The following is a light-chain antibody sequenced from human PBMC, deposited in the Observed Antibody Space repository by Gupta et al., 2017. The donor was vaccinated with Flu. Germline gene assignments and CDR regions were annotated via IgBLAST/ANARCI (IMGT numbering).Light chain of an antibody. Sequence: PGTLSLSPGERTTLSCRASQSVDNHYLDWYQQKPVQSPRLVIYDGANVDTDTPPSFSGRGDGTDFTLIINRLEHEDFAAYYFQQYGSSPTFGWGTKVEI. CDR3: QQYGSSPT. CDR2: DGA. CDR1: QSVDNHY. J-gene: IGKJ4*01. V-gene: IGKV3-20*01.